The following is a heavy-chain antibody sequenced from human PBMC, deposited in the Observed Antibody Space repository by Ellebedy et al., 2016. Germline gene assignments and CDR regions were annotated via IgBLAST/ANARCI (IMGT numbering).Heavy chain of an antibody. Sequence: SETLSLTXTVSGGSISSGGYYWSWIRQHPGKGLEWIGYIYYSGSTYYNPSLKSRVTISVDTSKNQFSLKLSSVTAADTAVYYCARAMVRGLFDYWGQGTLVTVSS. CDR1: GGSISSGGYY. D-gene: IGHD3-10*01. CDR3: ARAMVRGLFDY. J-gene: IGHJ4*02. V-gene: IGHV4-31*03. CDR2: IYYSGST.